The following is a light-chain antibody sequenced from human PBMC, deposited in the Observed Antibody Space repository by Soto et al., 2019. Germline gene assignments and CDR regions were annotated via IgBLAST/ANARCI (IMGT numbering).Light chain of an antibody. J-gene: IGLJ1*01. CDR2: GVT. Sequence: QSVLTQPDSVSGSPGQSITISCTGTSSDIGAYNYVSWYQQYPGKAPKLMIYGVTNRPSGVSNRFSGSKTGNTASLTISGXQAEDEADYYCFSHRSGDSHVFGTGTKSPS. CDR1: SSDIGAYNY. V-gene: IGLV2-14*01. CDR3: FSHRSGDSHV.